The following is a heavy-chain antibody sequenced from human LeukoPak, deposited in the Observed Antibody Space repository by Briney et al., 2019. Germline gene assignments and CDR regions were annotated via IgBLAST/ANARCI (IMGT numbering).Heavy chain of an antibody. Sequence: SVKVSCKASGGTFSSYAISWVRQAPGQGXXXXGRIIPILGIANYAXKFQGRVTITADKSTSTAYMGLSSLRSEDTAVYYCARNVEMATIRFDYWGQGTLVTVSS. CDR1: GGTFSSYA. V-gene: IGHV1-69*04. CDR3: ARNVEMATIRFDY. CDR2: IIPILGIA. J-gene: IGHJ4*02. D-gene: IGHD5-24*01.